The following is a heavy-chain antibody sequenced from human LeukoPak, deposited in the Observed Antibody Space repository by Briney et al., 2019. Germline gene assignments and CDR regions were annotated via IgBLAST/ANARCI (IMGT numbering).Heavy chain of an antibody. D-gene: IGHD1-26*01. V-gene: IGHV1-18*01. CDR3: ARDRIGGTYYDY. CDR1: GYTISNYA. CDR2: ISVFNGNT. Sequence: ASVKVSCKASGYTISNYAFTWVRQAPGQGREWMGWISVFNGNTKYAQKLQGRVTMTTDTSTSTAYMELRSLTSDDTAVYYCARDRIGGTYYDYWGQGTLVTVSS. J-gene: IGHJ4*02.